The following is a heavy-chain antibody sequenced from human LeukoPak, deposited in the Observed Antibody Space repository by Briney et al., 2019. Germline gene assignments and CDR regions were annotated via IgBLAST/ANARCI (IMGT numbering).Heavy chain of an antibody. J-gene: IGHJ4*02. D-gene: IGHD6-19*01. Sequence: GGSLRFSCAASGFTFSSYGMHWVRQAPGKGLEWVAVISYDGSNKYYADSVKGRFTISRDNSKNTLYLQMNSLRAEDTAVYYCAKADRYSSGWYEENFDYWGQGTLVTVSS. CDR2: ISYDGSNK. V-gene: IGHV3-30*18. CDR3: AKADRYSSGWYEENFDY. CDR1: GFTFSSYG.